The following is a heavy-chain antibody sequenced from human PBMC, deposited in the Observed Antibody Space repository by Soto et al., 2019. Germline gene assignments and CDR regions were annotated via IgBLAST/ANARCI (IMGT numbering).Heavy chain of an antibody. Sequence: DVQLVESGGGLVQPGRSLRLSCAASGFTFDDYAMHWVRQAPGKGLEWVSGLSWNGGSLGYADSVKGRFTISRDNAKKSLYLQMTSLRAEDTALYYSAKDMQSTVTMADYWGQGTLVTVSS. D-gene: IGHD4-17*01. J-gene: IGHJ4*02. CDR1: GFTFDDYA. CDR2: LSWNGGSL. CDR3: AKDMQSTVTMADY. V-gene: IGHV3-9*01.